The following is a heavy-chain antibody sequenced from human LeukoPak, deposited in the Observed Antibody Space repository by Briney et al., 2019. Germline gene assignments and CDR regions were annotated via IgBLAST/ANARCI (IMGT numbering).Heavy chain of an antibody. V-gene: IGHV4-59*12. Sequence: SETLSLTCTVSGGSISSYYWSWIRQPPGKGLEWIGYIYYSGSTNYNPSLKSRVTISVDTSKNQFSLKLSSVTAADTAVYYCARDGISGYDSGPYFDYWGQGTLVTVSS. CDR2: IYYSGST. CDR1: GGSISSYY. D-gene: IGHD5-12*01. CDR3: ARDGISGYDSGPYFDY. J-gene: IGHJ4*02.